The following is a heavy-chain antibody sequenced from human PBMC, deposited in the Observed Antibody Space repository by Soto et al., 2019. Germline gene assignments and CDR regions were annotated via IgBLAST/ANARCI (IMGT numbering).Heavy chain of an antibody. D-gene: IGHD4-17*01. CDR2: MNPNSGNT. CDR1: GYTFTKFD. J-gene: IGHJ5*02. V-gene: IGHV1-8*01. CDR3: VGGDYGDYSHWFDP. Sequence: GASVKVSCKASGYTFTKFDINWVRQATGQGLEWMGWMNPNSGNTGYAQKFQGRVTMTRNTSITSAYMELSTLRSEDTAVYYCVGGDYGDYSHWFDPLGQGTLFTVSS.